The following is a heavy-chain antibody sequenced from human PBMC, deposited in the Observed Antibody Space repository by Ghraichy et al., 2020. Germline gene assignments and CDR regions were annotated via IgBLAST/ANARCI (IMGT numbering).Heavy chain of an antibody. CDR1: GFTFSSYA. V-gene: IGHV3-23*01. CDR3: AKGERDDIVVVPAAIETLYYDFWSGYYTQPFDY. J-gene: IGHJ4*02. Sequence: GGSLRLSCAASGFTFSSYAMSWVRQAPGKGLEWVSAISGSGCSTYYADSVKGRFTISRDNSKNTLYLQMNSLRAEDPAVYYCAKGERDDIVVVPAAIETLYYDFWSGYYTQPFDYWGQGTLVTVSS. D-gene: IGHD3-3*01. CDR2: ISGSGCST.